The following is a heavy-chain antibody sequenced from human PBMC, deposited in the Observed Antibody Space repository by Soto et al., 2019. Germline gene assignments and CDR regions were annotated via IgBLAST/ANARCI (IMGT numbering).Heavy chain of an antibody. J-gene: IGHJ4*02. V-gene: IGHV4-61*01. Sequence: QVQLQESGPGLVKPSEALSLTCTVSGDSVSSRSYYWSWIRQPPGKALEWTGYIYYSGSTDYNPSLRSRVTISVDTSKNQFSLKLTSVTAADTALYYCARERTGDPTFFDYWGQGTLVTVSS. CDR3: ARERTGDPTFFDY. D-gene: IGHD1-1*01. CDR1: GDSVSSRSYY. CDR2: IYYSGST.